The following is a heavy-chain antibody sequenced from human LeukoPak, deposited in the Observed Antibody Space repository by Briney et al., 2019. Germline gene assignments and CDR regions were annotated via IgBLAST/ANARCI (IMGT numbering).Heavy chain of an antibody. J-gene: IGHJ4*02. V-gene: IGHV3-23*01. CDR2: ISDSGGTI. Sequence: GGSLRLSCAASGFTFSSYAMSWVRQAPGKGLEWVSGISDSGGTIYYADSVKGRFTISRDNSKNTLYLQMNSLRAEDTAVYYCAKKLSGSYKAFDYWGQGTRSPSPQ. CDR3: AKKLSGSYKAFDY. D-gene: IGHD1-26*01. CDR1: GFTFSSYA.